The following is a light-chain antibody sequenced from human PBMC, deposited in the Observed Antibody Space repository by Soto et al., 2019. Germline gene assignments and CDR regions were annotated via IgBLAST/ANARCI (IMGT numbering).Light chain of an antibody. V-gene: IGLV8-61*01. CDR2: STN. Sequence: QTVVTQEPSVSVSPGGTVTLTCGLTSGSVSTTYYPSWYQQTPGQAPRTLIYSTNIRSSGVPDRFSGSILGNTAALTITGAQADDESDYHCMLYMGGGLVVFGGGTQLTVL. J-gene: IGLJ2*01. CDR1: SGSVSTTYY. CDR3: MLYMGGGLVV.